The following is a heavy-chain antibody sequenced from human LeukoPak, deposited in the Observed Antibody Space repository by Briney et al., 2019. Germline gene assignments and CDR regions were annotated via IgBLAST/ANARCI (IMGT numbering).Heavy chain of an antibody. CDR1: GDSISSYY. Sequence: SETLSLTCTVSGDSISSYYWSWIRQPPGKGLEWIGYIYYSGSTNYNPSLKSRVTISVDTSKNQFSLKLSSVTAADTAVYYCARGVHTYYYDSSGYYFDYWGQGTLVTVSS. J-gene: IGHJ4*02. CDR2: IYYSGST. D-gene: IGHD3-22*01. V-gene: IGHV4-59*01. CDR3: ARGVHTYYYDSSGYYFDY.